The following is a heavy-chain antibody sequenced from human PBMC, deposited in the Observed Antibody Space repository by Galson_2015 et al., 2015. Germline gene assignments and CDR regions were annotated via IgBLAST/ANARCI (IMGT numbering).Heavy chain of an antibody. J-gene: IGHJ6*02. D-gene: IGHD3-22*01. V-gene: IGHV3-7*03. CDR3: ASLTYDTSGYYYDYYYHYGMDV. Sequence: SLRLSCAASGFTFRSYWMSWVRQAPGKGLEWVANIKQDGSQKYYVASVKGRFTISRDNAKNSLYLQMNSLRAEDTAVYYCASLTYDTSGYYYDYYYHYGMDVWDQGTTVTVSS. CDR1: GFTFRSYW. CDR2: IKQDGSQK.